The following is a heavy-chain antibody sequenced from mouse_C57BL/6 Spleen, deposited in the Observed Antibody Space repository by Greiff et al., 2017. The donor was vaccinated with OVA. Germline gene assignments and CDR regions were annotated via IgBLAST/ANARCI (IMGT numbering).Heavy chain of an antibody. D-gene: IGHD1-1*01. CDR2: IDPETGGT. Sequence: QVQLQQSGAELVRPGASVTLSCKASGYTFTDYEMHWVKQTPVHGLEWIGAIDPETGGTAYNQKFKGKAILTAAKSSSTAYMELRSLTSEDSAVYYCTRWGTTVVNYCDYWGQGTTLTVAS. CDR1: GYTFTDYE. J-gene: IGHJ2*01. CDR3: TRWGTTVVNYCDY. V-gene: IGHV1-15*01.